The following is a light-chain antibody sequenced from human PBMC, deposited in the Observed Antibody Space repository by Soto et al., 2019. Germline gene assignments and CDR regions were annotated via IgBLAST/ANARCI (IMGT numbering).Light chain of an antibody. CDR3: MQTLQTPRT. V-gene: IGKV2-28*01. J-gene: IGKJ2*01. CDR2: LGS. CDR1: QSLLHSNGYNY. Sequence: DLVMTQSPLSLPVTPGEPASISCRSSQSLLHSNGYNYLDWYLQKPGQPPQFLIYLGSNRASGGPDRFSSSGSGTDFTLKISRVEAEDVGVYYCMQTLQTPRTFGQGTKLEIK.